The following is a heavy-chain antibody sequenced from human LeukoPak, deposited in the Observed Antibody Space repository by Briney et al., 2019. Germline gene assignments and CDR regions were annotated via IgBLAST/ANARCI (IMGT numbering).Heavy chain of an antibody. D-gene: IGHD5-24*01. CDR2: VYTSGST. V-gene: IGHV4-61*02. CDR1: GGSITSGSYY. Sequence: SETLSLTCSVSGGSITSGSYYWSWIRQPAGKGLEWIGCVYTSGSTKYNPSLRSWITMSVDMSKKLFSLKLNSVTAADTAVYYCARGDGYTYSLDYWGQGTLVTVSS. CDR3: ARGDGYTYSLDY. J-gene: IGHJ4*02.